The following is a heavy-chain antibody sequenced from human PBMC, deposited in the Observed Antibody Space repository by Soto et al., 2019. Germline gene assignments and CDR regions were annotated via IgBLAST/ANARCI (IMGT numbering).Heavy chain of an antibody. D-gene: IGHD1-26*01. J-gene: IGHJ4*02. CDR1: GFTFVSYG. CDR3: ARDAGFSGSYFDH. Sequence: SLRLSCAAAGFTFVSYGISIFGQAPGKGREWVAVIWYDGSNKYYVDSVKGRFTISRDNSKNMLYLQMSSLRGEDTAVYHCARDAGFSGSYFDHWGQGTLVTVSS. V-gene: IGHV3-33*01. CDR2: IWYDGSNK.